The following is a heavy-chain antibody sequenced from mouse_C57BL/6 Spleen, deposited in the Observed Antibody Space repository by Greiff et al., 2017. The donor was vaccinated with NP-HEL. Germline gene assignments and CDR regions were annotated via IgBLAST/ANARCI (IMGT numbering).Heavy chain of an antibody. CDR3: ARVHYYDYDGYYFDY. Sequence: EVMLVESGGGLVQPGGSLKLSCAASGFTFSDYYMYWVRQTPEKRLEWVAYISNGGGSTYYPDTVKGRFTIFRDNAKNTLYLQMSRLKSEDTAMYYCARVHYYDYDGYYFDYWGQGTTLTVSS. CDR1: GFTFSDYY. V-gene: IGHV5-12*01. CDR2: ISNGGGST. D-gene: IGHD2-4*01. J-gene: IGHJ2*01.